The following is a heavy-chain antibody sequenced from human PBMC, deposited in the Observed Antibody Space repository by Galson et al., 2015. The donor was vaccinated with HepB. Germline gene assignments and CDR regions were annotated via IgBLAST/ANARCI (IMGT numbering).Heavy chain of an antibody. J-gene: IGHJ3*02. D-gene: IGHD3-22*01. V-gene: IGHV1-24*01. CDR1: GYTLTELS. CDR3: ATGRYYDSSGYLEGAFDI. Sequence: SVKVSCKVSGYTLTELSMHWVRQAPGKGLEWMGGFDPEDGETIYAQKFQGRVTMTEDTSTDTAYMELSSLRSEDTAVYYCATGRYYDSSGYLEGAFDIWGQGTMVTVSS. CDR2: FDPEDGET.